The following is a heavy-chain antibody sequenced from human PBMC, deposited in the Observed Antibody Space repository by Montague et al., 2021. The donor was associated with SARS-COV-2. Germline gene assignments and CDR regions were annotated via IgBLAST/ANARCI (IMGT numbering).Heavy chain of an antibody. CDR1: GGSFSDYF. CDR3: ARGRQHFNMIVVVMTGGEYCFDY. V-gene: IGHV4-34*01. Sequence: SETLSLTCAAYGGSFSDYFWTWIRQPPGKGLEWIGEINHRGTSNYNPSLKSRVSISVDTSKNQFSLYLGSVTAADTAVYYCARGRQHFNMIVVVMTGGEYCFDYWGQGTLVTVSS. D-gene: IGHD3-22*01. CDR2: INHRGTS. J-gene: IGHJ4*02.